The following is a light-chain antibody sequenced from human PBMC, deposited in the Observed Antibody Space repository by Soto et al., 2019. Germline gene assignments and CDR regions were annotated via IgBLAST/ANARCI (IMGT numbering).Light chain of an antibody. CDR2: EGS. Sequence: QYALTQPASVSGSPGQSITISCTGTSSDVGSYNLVSWYQQHTGKAPKLMIYEGSKRPSGVSNRFSGSKSGNTASLTIYGLQAEDEADYYCCSYAGSSTFVFGGGTKLTVL. CDR1: SSDVGSYNL. CDR3: CSYAGSSTFV. V-gene: IGLV2-23*03. J-gene: IGLJ2*01.